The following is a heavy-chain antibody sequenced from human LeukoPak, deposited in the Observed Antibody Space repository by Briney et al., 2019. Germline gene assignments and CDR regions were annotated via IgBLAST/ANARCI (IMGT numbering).Heavy chain of an antibody. D-gene: IGHD6-13*01. V-gene: IGHV4-39*07. J-gene: IGHJ5*02. CDR1: GGSISSSSVY. CDR3: ARSMYSSSWPFTT. CDR2: ISCSGSTT. Sequence: PSETLSLTCTVSGGSISSSSVYWGWIRQPPGKGLEWIATISCSGSTTSYNPSLKSRVTISVDTSKNQFSLKLSSVTAADTAVYYCARSMYSSSWPFTTWGQGTLVTVSS.